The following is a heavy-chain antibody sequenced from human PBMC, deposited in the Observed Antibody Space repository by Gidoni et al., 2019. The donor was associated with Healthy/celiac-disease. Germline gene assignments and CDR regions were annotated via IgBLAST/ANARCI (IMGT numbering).Heavy chain of an antibody. V-gene: IGHV3-23*01. D-gene: IGHD1-26*01. CDR2: ISGSGGST. CDR1: GFPFSSYA. Sequence: EVQLLESGGGLVQPGGSLRLSCAASGFPFSSYAMSWVRQAPGKGLEWVSAISGSGGSTYYADSVKGRFTISRDNSKNTLYLQMNSLRAEDTAVYYCAKDLSGSYYSYYYYGMDVWGQGTTVTVSS. J-gene: IGHJ6*02. CDR3: AKDLSGSYYSYYYYGMDV.